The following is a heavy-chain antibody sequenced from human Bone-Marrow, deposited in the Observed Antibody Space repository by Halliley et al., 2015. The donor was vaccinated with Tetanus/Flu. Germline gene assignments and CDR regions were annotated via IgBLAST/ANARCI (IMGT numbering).Heavy chain of an antibody. CDR1: SGSITTSNW. J-gene: IGHJ5*02. Sequence: SLRLSCTVSSGSITTSNWWSWVRQPPGKGLEWIGEIHHGGPFNYAPALERRVLISVDNSKNHFSLTLTSLTAADTAVYFCAGHLASRGTRGLDSWGQGVLVSVSS. CDR2: IHHGGPF. V-gene: IGHV4-4*01. CDR3: AGHLASRGTRGLDS. D-gene: IGHD3-10*01.